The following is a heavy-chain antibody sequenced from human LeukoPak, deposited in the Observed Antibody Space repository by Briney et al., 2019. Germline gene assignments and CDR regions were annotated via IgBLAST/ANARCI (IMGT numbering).Heavy chain of an antibody. D-gene: IGHD3-10*01. Sequence: GGSLRLSCAASGFTFVSNAMSWVRQAPGKGLEWVSAISGSGDRTHYADSVKGRFTVSRDTSKSTLFLQMNSLRAEDTAVYYCAKLLRGVVVPYFDYWGQGTLVTVSS. CDR2: ISGSGDRT. CDR3: AKLLRGVVVPYFDY. V-gene: IGHV3-23*01. J-gene: IGHJ4*02. CDR1: GFTFVSNA.